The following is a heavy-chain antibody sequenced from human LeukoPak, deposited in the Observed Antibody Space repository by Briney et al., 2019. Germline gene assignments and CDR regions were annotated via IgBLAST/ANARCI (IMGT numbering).Heavy chain of an antibody. D-gene: IGHD5-18*01. J-gene: IGHJ4*02. V-gene: IGHV4-30-2*01. CDR1: GGSISSGGYS. CDR3: ARSGSRDTAMDQFDY. CDR2: IYHSGST. Sequence: SQTLSLTCAVSGGSISSGGYSWSWIRQPPGKGLEWIGYIYHSGSTYYNPSLKSRVTISVDRSKNQFSLKLSSVTAADTAVYYCARSGSRDTAMDQFDYWGQGTLVTVSS.